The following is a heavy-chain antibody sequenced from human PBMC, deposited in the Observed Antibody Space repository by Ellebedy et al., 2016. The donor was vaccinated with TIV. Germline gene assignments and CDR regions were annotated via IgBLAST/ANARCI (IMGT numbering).Heavy chain of an antibody. D-gene: IGHD2-21*02. J-gene: IGHJ4*02. CDR2: IRQDGSEK. Sequence: GEPLKISXAASGFTFSTYWMHWVRQAPGKGLEWVANIRQDGSEKYYVDSVKGRFTISRDNAKNSLYLQMNSLRAEDTAVYYCARALGGGDCYWGQGTLVTVSS. CDR1: GFTFSTYW. V-gene: IGHV3-7*01. CDR3: ARALGGGDCY.